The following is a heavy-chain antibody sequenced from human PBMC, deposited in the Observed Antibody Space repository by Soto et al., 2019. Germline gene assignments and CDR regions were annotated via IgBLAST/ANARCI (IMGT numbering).Heavy chain of an antibody. V-gene: IGHV1-46*03. Sequence: GASVKVSCKASGYTFTSYYMHWVRQAPGQGLEWMGIINPSGGSTSYAQKFQGRVTMTRDTSTSTVYMELSSLRSEDTAVYYCARGKRITMIVVVIPADSQKDGWFDPWGQGTLVTVSS. CDR1: GYTFTSYY. J-gene: IGHJ5*02. CDR3: ARGKRITMIVVVIPADSQKDGWFDP. CDR2: INPSGGST. D-gene: IGHD3-22*01.